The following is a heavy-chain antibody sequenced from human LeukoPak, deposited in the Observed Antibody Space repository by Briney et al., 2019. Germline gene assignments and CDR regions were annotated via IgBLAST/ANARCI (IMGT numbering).Heavy chain of an antibody. CDR3: ARRVRYSGYDTDY. J-gene: IGHJ4*02. CDR1: GGSFSGYY. Sequence: SETLSLTCAVYGGSFSGYYWSWIRQPPGKGLEWIGEINHSGSTNYNPSLKSRVTISVDTSKNQFSLKLSSVTAADTAVYCCARRVRYSGYDTDYWGQGTLVTVSS. D-gene: IGHD5-12*01. V-gene: IGHV4-34*01. CDR2: INHSGST.